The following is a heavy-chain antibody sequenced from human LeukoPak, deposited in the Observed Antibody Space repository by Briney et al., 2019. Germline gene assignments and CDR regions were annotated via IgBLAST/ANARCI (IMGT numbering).Heavy chain of an antibody. V-gene: IGHV3-23*01. CDR3: AEVLALQSGRGRYFDY. Sequence: GGSLRLSCAASGFTLSSYATSWVRQAPGKGLEWVSAISGSGGSTYYADSVKGRFTISRDNSKNTLYLQMNSLRAEDTAVYYCAEVLALQSGRGRYFDYWGQGTLVTVSS. CDR2: ISGSGGST. D-gene: IGHD3-10*01. J-gene: IGHJ4*02. CDR1: GFTLSSYA.